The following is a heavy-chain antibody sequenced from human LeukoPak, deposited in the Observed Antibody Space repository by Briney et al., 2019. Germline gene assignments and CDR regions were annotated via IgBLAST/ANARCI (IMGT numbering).Heavy chain of an antibody. D-gene: IGHD5-18*01. CDR1: GGTFSTYA. Sequence: ASVKVSCKASGGTFSTYAISWVRQAPGQGLEWMGGIIPIFGTSNYAQKFQGRVTITADESTSTAYMELSSLRSEDTAVYYCARVDTATQYYMDVWGKGTTVTVSS. V-gene: IGHV1-69*13. CDR3: ARVDTATQYYMDV. CDR2: IIPIFGTS. J-gene: IGHJ6*03.